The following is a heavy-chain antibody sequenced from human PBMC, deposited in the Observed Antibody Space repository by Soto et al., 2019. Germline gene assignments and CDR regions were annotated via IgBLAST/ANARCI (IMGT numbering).Heavy chain of an antibody. CDR2: TYYRSKWYN. CDR1: GGSVSSNSAA. CDR3: ARGADYYYYGMDV. V-gene: IGHV6-1*01. J-gene: IGHJ6*02. Sequence: SQTLSLTGAISGGSVSSNSAAWNWIRKSPSRGLEWLGRTYYRSKWYNDYAVSVKSRITINPDTSKNQFSLQLNSVTPEDTAVYYCARGADYYYYGMDVWGQGTTVTVSS. D-gene: IGHD6-25*01.